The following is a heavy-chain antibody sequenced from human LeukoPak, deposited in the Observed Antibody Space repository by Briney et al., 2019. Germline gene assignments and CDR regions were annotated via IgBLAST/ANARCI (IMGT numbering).Heavy chain of an antibody. CDR1: GYTLTELS. CDR2: FDPEDGET. D-gene: IGHD2-2*01. J-gene: IGHJ5*02. CDR3: TRDSRRRYCSSITCYLGWFDP. Sequence: ASVKVSCKVSGYTLTELSMHWVRQAPGKGLEWMGGFDPEDGETIYAQKFQGRVTITADESTSTAYMELSSLRSEDTAVYYCTRDSRRRYCSSITCYLGWFDPWGQGTLVTVSS. V-gene: IGHV1-24*01.